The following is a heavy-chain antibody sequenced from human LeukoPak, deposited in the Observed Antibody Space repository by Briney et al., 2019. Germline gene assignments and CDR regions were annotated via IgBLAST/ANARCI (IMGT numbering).Heavy chain of an antibody. V-gene: IGHV3-9*01. D-gene: IGHD3-3*01. CDR1: GFTFDDYA. CDR3: AKDGNYDFWSGDFYYYYMDV. Sequence: GGSLRLSCAASGFTFDDYAMHWVRQAPGKGLEWVSGISWNSGSIGYADSVKGRFTISRDNSKNTLYLQMNSLRAEDTAVYYCAKDGNYDFWSGDFYYYYMDVWGKGTTVTVSS. CDR2: ISWNSGSI. J-gene: IGHJ6*03.